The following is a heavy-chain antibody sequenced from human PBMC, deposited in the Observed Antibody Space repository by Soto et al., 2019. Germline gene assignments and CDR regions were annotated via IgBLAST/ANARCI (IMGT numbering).Heavy chain of an antibody. V-gene: IGHV1-24*01. D-gene: IGHD5-18*01. CDR2: FDPEDGET. CDR3: AKRNGGTYSYGFEYDY. CDR1: GYTLTELS. Sequence: ASVKVSCKVSGYTLTELSMHWVRQAPGKGLEWMGGFDPEDGETIYAQKFQGRVTMTEDTSTDTAYMELSSLRSEDTAVYYCAKRNGGTYSYGFEYDYSGQGPLVTVYS. J-gene: IGHJ4*02.